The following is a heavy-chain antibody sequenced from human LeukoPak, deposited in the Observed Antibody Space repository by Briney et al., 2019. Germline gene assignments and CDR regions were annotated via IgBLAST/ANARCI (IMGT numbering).Heavy chain of an antibody. D-gene: IGHD3-9*01. CDR2: INHSGST. Sequence: PSETLSLTCAVYGGSFSGYYWSWIRQPPGKGLEWIGEINHSGSTNYNPSLKSRVTISVDTSKNQLSLKLSSVTAADTAVYYCARGLTIFDYWGQGTLVTVSS. CDR3: ARGLTIFDY. J-gene: IGHJ4*02. CDR1: GGSFSGYY. V-gene: IGHV4-34*01.